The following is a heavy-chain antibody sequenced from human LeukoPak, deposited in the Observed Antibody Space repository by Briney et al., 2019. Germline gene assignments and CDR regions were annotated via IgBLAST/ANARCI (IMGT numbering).Heavy chain of an antibody. CDR1: GGSIGSSF. J-gene: IGHJ5*02. CDR3: ARRLRAESDASPDNWIGP. Sequence: SETLSLTCSVSGGSIGSSFWNWIRQPPGKGLEWIGHVFHTGSARYNPSLTSRVTISVDTSNNQFSLTLHSVTAAETAIYYCARRLRAESDASPDNWIGPWGQGALVTVSS. CDR2: VFHTGSA. V-gene: IGHV4-59*08. D-gene: IGHD3-16*01.